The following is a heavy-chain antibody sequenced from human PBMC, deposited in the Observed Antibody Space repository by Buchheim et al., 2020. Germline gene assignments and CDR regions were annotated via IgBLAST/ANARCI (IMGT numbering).Heavy chain of an antibody. D-gene: IGHD3-10*01. CDR1: GFTFSTYS. CDR3: AKSNYYGSGSFPPRYWFDP. V-gene: IGHV3-23*04. J-gene: IGHJ5*02. Sequence: EVQLVESGGGLVQPGGSLRLSCAASGFTFSTYSMNWVRQAPGKGLEWVSAISGSGGSTYYADSVKGRFTISRDTSKNTLYLQMNSLRAEDTAVYYCAKSNYYGSGSFPPRYWFDPWGQGTL. CDR2: ISGSGGST.